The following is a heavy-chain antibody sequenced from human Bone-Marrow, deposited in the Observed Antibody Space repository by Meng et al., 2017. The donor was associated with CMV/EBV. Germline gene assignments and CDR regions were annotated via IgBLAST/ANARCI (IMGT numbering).Heavy chain of an antibody. Sequence: GGSLRLSCAASGFTFSIYWMHWLRQAPGKGLMWVSRINSDGSIKAYADSVKGRFTTSRDNAKNTLYLQMNSRTAEDTAVYYCTRDFDLPGGFWGQGALVTVPS. CDR1: GFTFSIYW. CDR3: TRDFDLPGGF. V-gene: IGHV3-74*01. CDR2: INSDGSIK. D-gene: IGHD3-9*01. J-gene: IGHJ4*02.